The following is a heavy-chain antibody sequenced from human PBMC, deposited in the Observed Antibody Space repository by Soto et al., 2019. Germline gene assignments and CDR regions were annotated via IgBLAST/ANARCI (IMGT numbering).Heavy chain of an antibody. CDR1: GDSVSSISAA. V-gene: IGHV6-1*01. Sequence: SQTLSLTWAISGDSVSSISAAWNWIRQSPSRGLEWLGRTYYRSKWYNDYAVSVKSRITINPDTSKNHFSLQLNSVTPEDTAVYYCARASITMVRGVIITWFDPWGQGTLVTVSS. CDR3: ARASITMVRGVIITWFDP. CDR2: TYYRSKWYN. D-gene: IGHD3-10*01. J-gene: IGHJ5*02.